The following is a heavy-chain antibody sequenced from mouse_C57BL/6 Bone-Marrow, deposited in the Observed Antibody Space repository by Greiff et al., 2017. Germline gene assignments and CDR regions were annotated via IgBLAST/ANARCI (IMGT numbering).Heavy chain of an antibody. Sequence: VQLKESVAELVRPGASVKLSCTASGFNIKNTYMHWVKQRPEQGLEWIGRIDPANGNTKYAPKFQGKATITADTSSNTAYLQLSSLTSEDTAIYCCARDSGVFVGYRGKIHYCDYYAMDYWGQGTSVTVSS. CDR1: GFNIKNTY. CDR2: IDPANGNT. D-gene: IGHD1-1*02. J-gene: IGHJ4*01. V-gene: IGHV14-3*01. CDR3: ARDSGVFVGYRGKIHYCDYYAMDY.